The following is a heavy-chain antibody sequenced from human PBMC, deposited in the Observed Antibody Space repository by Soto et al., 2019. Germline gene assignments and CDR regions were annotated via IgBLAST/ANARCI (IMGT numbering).Heavy chain of an antibody. CDR1: GFTFSSYW. CDR3: ARVWRYAAAGFDY. D-gene: IGHD6-13*01. V-gene: IGHV3-74*01. CDR2: INGDGSST. J-gene: IGHJ4*02. Sequence: GGSLRLSCAASGFTFSSYWMHWIRQAPGKGLGWVTRINGDGSSTSYADSVKGRFTISRDNAKNTLYLQMNSLRAEDTAVYYCARVWRYAAAGFDYWGQGTLVTVSS.